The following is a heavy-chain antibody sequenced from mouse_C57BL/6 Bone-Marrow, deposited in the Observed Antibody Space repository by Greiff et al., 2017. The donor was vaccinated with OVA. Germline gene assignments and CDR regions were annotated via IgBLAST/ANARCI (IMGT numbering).Heavy chain of an antibody. CDR3: ARDGNPYYFDY. J-gene: IGHJ2*01. D-gene: IGHD2-1*01. V-gene: IGHV1-72*01. Sequence: QVQLKQPGAELVKPGASVKLSCKASGYTFTSYWMHWVKQRPGRGLEWIGRIDPNSGGTKYNEKFKSKATLTVDKPSSTAYMQLSSLTPEDSAVYYCARDGNPYYFDYWGQGTTLTVSS. CDR2: IDPNSGGT. CDR1: GYTFTSYW.